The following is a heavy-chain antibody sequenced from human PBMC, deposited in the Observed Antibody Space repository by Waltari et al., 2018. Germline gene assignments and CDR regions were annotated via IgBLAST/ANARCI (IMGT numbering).Heavy chain of an antibody. CDR1: GGSLPTRIYH. CDR3: ARQPPTTVPTPRSPFDT. V-gene: IGHV4-39*07. CDR2: IHISGST. Sequence: QPQLQESGPGLEKPSETLSLTCTVSGGSLPTRIYHWAWIRQTPGKGLEWIGSIHISGSTYYNPSLRSRVTMSVDTSNNQFSLKLTSVTAADTAVYYCARQPPTTVPTPRSPFDTWGQGTMVSVSS. D-gene: IGHD4-17*01. J-gene: IGHJ3*02.